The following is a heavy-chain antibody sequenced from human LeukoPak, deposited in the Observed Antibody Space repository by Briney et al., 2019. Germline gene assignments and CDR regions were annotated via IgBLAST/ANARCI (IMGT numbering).Heavy chain of an antibody. CDR1: GVALSNYA. J-gene: IGHJ2*01. CDR2: ISSSGSGGNT. CDR3: AEDRTVGASYWYFDL. Sequence: GGSLRLSCVASGVALSNYAMSWARQAPGKGLEWVSGISSSGSGGNTYYADSVKGRFTISRDSSRNTLFLHMNTLRAEDTAIYYCAEDRTVGASYWYFDLWGRGTLVTVSS. D-gene: IGHD1-26*01. V-gene: IGHV3-23*01.